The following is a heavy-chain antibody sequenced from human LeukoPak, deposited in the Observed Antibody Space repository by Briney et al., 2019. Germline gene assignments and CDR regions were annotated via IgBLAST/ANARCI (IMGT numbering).Heavy chain of an antibody. CDR3: ARGIVAVPAAMDY. CDR1: GFTFSSYW. V-gene: IGHV3-74*01. CDR2: INSDGSST. J-gene: IGHJ4*02. D-gene: IGHD2-2*01. Sequence: GGSLRLSCAASGFTFSSYWMHWVRQAPGKGLVWVSRINSDGSSTSYADSVKGRFTISRDNAKNTLYLQMNSLRAEDTAVYYCARGIVAVPAAMDYWGQGTLVTVSS.